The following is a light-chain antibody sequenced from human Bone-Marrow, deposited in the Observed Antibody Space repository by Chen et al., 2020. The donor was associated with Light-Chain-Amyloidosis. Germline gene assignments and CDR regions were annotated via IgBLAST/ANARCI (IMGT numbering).Light chain of an antibody. CDR3: SLYTSSSTYVV. Sequence: QSALTQPPSVSGSPGQSVTISCTGTSSDVGSYNRVSWYQQPPGTAPKRMIYEVSNRPSGVTDRFSGSKSGNTASLTISGLQAEDEADYYCSLYTSSSTYVVFGGGTKLTVL. CDR1: SSDVGSYNR. J-gene: IGLJ2*01. CDR2: EVS. V-gene: IGLV2-18*01.